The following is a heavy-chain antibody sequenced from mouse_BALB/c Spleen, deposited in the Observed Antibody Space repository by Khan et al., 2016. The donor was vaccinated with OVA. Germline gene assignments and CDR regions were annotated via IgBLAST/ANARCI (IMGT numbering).Heavy chain of an antibody. D-gene: IGHD2-1*01. J-gene: IGHJ4*01. CDR1: GYTFTDYV. CDR2: IYPGSGSI. V-gene: IGHV1-77*01. Sequence: QVQLQQSGPELVKPGASVKMSSKASGYTFTDYVISWVKQRTGQGLEWIGEIYPGSGSIYYNEKFKGKATLTADTSSNTAYMQLSSLTSEDSAVFFCAKIFYGNSYAMDYWGQGTSVTVSS. CDR3: AKIFYGNSYAMDY.